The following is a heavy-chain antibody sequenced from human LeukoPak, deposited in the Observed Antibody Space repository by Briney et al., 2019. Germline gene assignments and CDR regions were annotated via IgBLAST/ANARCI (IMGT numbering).Heavy chain of an antibody. CDR1: GFTFSTYW. V-gene: IGHV3-7*04. J-gene: IGHJ4*02. Sequence: GGSQRLSCAASGFTFSTYWMSRVRQAPGKGLEWVANIKPDGGDKYYVDSVKGRFTISRDNAKNSVDLQMNSLRAEDTAVYYCARDGIDYWGQGTLVTVSS. CDR2: IKPDGGDK. CDR3: ARDGIDY.